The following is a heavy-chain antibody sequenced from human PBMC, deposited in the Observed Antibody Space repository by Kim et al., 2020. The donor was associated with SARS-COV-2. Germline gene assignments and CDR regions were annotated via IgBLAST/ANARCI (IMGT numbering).Heavy chain of an antibody. CDR3: ASAAYGDYVSFAYYYYGMDV. J-gene: IGHJ6*02. Sequence: RFTISRDNAKNTLYLQMNSLRAEDTAVYYCASAAYGDYVSFAYYYYGMDVWGQGTTVTVSS. V-gene: IGHV3-74*01. D-gene: IGHD4-17*01.